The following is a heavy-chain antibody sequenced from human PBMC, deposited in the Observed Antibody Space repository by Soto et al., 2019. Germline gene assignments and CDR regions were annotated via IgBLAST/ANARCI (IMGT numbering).Heavy chain of an antibody. CDR2: ISSSSSYI. J-gene: IGHJ3*01. Sequence: EVQLVESGGGLVKPGGSLRLSCAASGFTFSSYSMNWVRQAPGKGLEWVSSISSSSSYIYYADSVKGRFTISRDNAKNSLYLQMNSLRAEDTAVYYCARIQLGYGAFDLWGQGTMVTVSS. CDR1: GFTFSSYS. CDR3: ARIQLGYGAFDL. D-gene: IGHD6-6*01. V-gene: IGHV3-21*01.